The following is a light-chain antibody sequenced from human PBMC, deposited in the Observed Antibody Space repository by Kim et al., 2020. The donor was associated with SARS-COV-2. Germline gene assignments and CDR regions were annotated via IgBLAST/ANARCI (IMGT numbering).Light chain of an antibody. Sequence: ASVGDRVTITCRASQGISNYLVWYQQKPGKAPKVLIYPASTLQSGVPSRFSGSGSGTEFTLTISSPQPEDAATYYCQKYSTAPWTFGQGTKVDIK. CDR3: QKYSTAPWT. J-gene: IGKJ1*01. V-gene: IGKV1-27*01. CDR2: PAS. CDR1: QGISNY.